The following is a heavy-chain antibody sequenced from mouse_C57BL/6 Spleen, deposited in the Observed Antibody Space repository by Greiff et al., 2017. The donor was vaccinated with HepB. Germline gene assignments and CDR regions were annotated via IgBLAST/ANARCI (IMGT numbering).Heavy chain of an antibody. CDR2: IDPSDSYT. J-gene: IGHJ1*03. CDR3: ARDGSSYVGYFDV. CDR1: GYTFTSYW. D-gene: IGHD1-1*01. Sequence: VQLQQPGAELVMPGASVKLSCKASGYTFTSYWMHWVKQRPGQGLAWIGEIDPSDSYTNYNQKFKGKSTLTVDKSSSTAYMQLSSLTSEDSAVYYCARDGSSYVGYFDVWGTGTTVTVSS. V-gene: IGHV1-69*01.